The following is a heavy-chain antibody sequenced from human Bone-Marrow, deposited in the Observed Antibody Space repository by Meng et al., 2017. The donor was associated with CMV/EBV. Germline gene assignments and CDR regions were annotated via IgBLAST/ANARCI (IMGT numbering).Heavy chain of an antibody. CDR1: GGSFSNYY. Sequence: GSLRLSCAVYGGSFSNYYWSWIRQPPGKGLEWIGEIFPSGSTNYNPSLKSRVTISLDSSTHQFSLNLTSMTAADTAVYYCARHLLWGQSQTWGQGTLVTVSS. V-gene: IGHV4-34*12. CDR2: IFPSGST. J-gene: IGHJ5*02. D-gene: IGHD7-27*01. CDR3: ARHLLWGQSQT.